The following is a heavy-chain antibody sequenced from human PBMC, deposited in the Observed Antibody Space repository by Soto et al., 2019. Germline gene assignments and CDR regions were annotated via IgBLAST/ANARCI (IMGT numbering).Heavy chain of an antibody. CDR1: GFIFSSYG. V-gene: IGHV3-33*01. Sequence: QVQLVESGGGVVQPGRSLRLSCAASGFIFSSYGMHWVRQAPGKGLEWVAVIWYDGSNKNYADSVKGRFTISRDNSKNTLYLQMNSLRAEDTAVYYCARGYMRSSGYVVDPWGQGTQVTVSS. CDR3: ARGYMRSSGYVVDP. D-gene: IGHD6-25*01. CDR2: IWYDGSNK. J-gene: IGHJ5*02.